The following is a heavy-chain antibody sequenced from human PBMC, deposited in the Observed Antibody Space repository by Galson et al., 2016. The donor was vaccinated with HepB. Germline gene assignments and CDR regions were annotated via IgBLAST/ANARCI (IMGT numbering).Heavy chain of an antibody. CDR1: GFNFINYW. CDR2: VKPDDIEK. J-gene: IGHJ4*02. Sequence: SLRLSCAASGFNFINYWMTWVRQAPGKGLEWVANVKPDDIEKYYMDSVRGRFTISRDNTRNSLYLQMNTLTVEDTAIYYCAREGSFDFWSGSIDYWGQGILVTVSS. CDR3: AREGSFDFWSGSIDY. D-gene: IGHD3-3*01. V-gene: IGHV3-7*03.